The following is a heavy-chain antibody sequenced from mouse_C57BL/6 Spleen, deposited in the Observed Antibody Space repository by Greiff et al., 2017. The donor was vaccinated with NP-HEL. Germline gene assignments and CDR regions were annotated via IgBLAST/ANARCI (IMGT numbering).Heavy chain of an antibody. CDR1: GFTFSSYG. CDR2: ISSGGSYT. Sequence: EVQRVESGGDLVKPGGSLKLSCAASGFTFSSYGMSWVRQTPDKRLEWVATISSGGSYTYYPDGVKGRFTISRDNAKNTLYLQMSSLKSEDTAMYYCARGGGNYDAMDYWGQGTSVTVSS. D-gene: IGHD2-1*01. V-gene: IGHV5-6*01. CDR3: ARGGGNYDAMDY. J-gene: IGHJ4*01.